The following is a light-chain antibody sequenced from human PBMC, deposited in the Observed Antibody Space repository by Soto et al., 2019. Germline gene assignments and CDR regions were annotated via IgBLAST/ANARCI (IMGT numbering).Light chain of an antibody. J-gene: IGLJ1*01. CDR2: EVS. CDR1: SSDVGSYNY. Sequence: QSGLTQPASVSGSPGQSITISCTGTSSDVGSYNYVSWYQQHPGKAPKLIIYEVSDRPSGISSRFSGSKSGNTASLTISGLQTEDEADYYCSSYTSSSTLFGTGTKVTV. CDR3: SSYTSSSTL. V-gene: IGLV2-14*01.